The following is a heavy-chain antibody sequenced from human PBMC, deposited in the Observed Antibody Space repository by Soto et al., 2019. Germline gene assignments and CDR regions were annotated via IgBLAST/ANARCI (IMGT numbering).Heavy chain of an antibody. V-gene: IGHV3-48*03. D-gene: IGHD5-12*01. CDR1: GFTFSSYE. Sequence: GGSLRLSCAASGFTFSSYELNWVRQAPGKGLEWVSYISSSGSTRYYADSVKGRFTISRDNAKNSLYLQMKSLRAEETAVYYCEGGEMATISFDYWGQGTLVTVSS. J-gene: IGHJ4*02. CDR2: ISSSGSTR. CDR3: EGGEMATISFDY.